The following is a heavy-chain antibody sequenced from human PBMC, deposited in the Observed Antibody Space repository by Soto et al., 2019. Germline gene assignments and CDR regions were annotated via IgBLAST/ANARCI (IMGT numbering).Heavy chain of an antibody. J-gene: IGHJ6*02. CDR2: MSSSGSPT. CDR3: AGGDVDIGATMTTGRRLDYYHYGLDV. D-gene: IGHD5-12*01. Sequence: GSLRLSCTASGFNFSDYYMSWIRQAPGKGLEWVSYMSSSGSPTYYADSVEGRFTISRDNAKNSLYLQMNSLRAEDTAVYYCAGGDVDIGATMTTGRRLDYYHYGLDVWGQGTTVTVSS. CDR1: GFNFSDYY. V-gene: IGHV3-11*01.